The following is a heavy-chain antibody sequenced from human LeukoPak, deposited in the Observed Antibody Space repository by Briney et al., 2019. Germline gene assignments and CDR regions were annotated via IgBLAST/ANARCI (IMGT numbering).Heavy chain of an antibody. V-gene: IGHV1-18*01. J-gene: IGHJ6*02. CDR3: ARTYYSDSSGYSWYGMDV. Sequence: GASVKVSCKASGYTFTSYGISWVRQAPGQGLEWVGWISAYNGNTNYAQKLQGRVTMTTDTSTSTAYMELRSLRSDDTAVYYCARTYYSDSSGYSWYGMDVWGQGTTVTVSS. CDR1: GYTFTSYG. CDR2: ISAYNGNT. D-gene: IGHD3-22*01.